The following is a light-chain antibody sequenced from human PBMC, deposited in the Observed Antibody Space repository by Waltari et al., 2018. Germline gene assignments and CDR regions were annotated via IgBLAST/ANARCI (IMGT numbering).Light chain of an antibody. CDR2: EAS. J-gene: IGKJ1*01. Sequence: EIVLTQSPGTLSLPPGERATLSCRASQSVSRFLALYQQKPGQAPRLLIYEASSRATDIPDRFSGSGSGTDFSLTISRLEPEDFAVYYCQKYGTLPGTFGQGTKVEIK. CDR1: QSVSRF. CDR3: QKYGTLPGT. V-gene: IGKV3-20*01.